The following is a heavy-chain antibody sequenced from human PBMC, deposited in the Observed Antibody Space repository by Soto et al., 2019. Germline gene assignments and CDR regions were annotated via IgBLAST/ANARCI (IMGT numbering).Heavy chain of an antibody. CDR2: INAGHGNT. Sequence: QVQLVQSGAEEKKPGASVKVSCRASGYTFTSYALHWVRQAPGQRLAWMGWINAGHGNTKYSQKFQGRVTITRDTSASTVYMELSRLRSEDTAVYYCARDRVYSSSLATNWFDPWGQGTLVTVAS. J-gene: IGHJ5*02. V-gene: IGHV1-3*05. CDR1: GYTFTSYA. CDR3: ARDRVYSSSLATNWFDP. D-gene: IGHD6-6*01.